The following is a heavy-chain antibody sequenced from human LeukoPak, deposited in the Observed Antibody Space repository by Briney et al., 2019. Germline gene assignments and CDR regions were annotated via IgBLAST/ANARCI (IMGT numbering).Heavy chain of an antibody. CDR1: GFTFCSYG. CDR2: IWYDGSNE. V-gene: IGHV3-33*01. J-gene: IGHJ6*02. D-gene: IGHD5-18*01. CDR3: ARDVGIRLWFRDYYGLDV. Sequence: GGSLTLSCAASGFTFCSYGMDWVRQAPGKGLAWVAVIWYDGSNEYYADSVKGRFTISRDNSQNTLYLQMDSLRAEDTAVYYCARDVGIRLWFRDYYGLDVWGQGTTVTVSS.